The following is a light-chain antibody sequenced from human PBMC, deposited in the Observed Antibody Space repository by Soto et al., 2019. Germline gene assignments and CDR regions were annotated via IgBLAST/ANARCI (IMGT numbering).Light chain of an antibody. V-gene: IGKV1-39*01. J-gene: IGKJ1*01. CDR1: QSISSY. CDR3: QQSYSIPQT. CDR2: GAT. Sequence: DIQMTQSPSSLSASVGDRVTITCRASQSISSYLNWYQQKPGKAPNLLIYGATGLHSGVPSRFSGSGSGTDFTLTISSLHPEDFATYFCQQSYSIPQTFGQGTKVEI.